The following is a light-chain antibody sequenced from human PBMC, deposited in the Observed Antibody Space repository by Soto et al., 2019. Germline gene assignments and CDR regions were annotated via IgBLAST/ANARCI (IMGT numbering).Light chain of an antibody. CDR3: QSYDGGLSVSKI. Sequence: QSALTQPPSASGSPGQSLTISCTGTSSDVGFYNFVSWYQQRPGKAPKLVIYEVTKRPSGVPDRFSGSKSGSTASLTVSGLQAEDEADYYCQSYDGGLSVSKIFGGGTQLTVL. J-gene: IGLJ2*01. CDR2: EVT. V-gene: IGLV2-8*01. CDR1: SSDVGFYNF.